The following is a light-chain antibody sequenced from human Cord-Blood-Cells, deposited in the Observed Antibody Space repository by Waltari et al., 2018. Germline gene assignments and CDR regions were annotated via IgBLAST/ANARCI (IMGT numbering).Light chain of an antibody. CDR2: DAS. CDR1: QSVSSY. V-gene: IGKV3-11*01. Sequence: ELVLTQSPATLSLSPGERATLPCRASQSVSSYLAWYQQKPGQAPRLLIDDASNRATGIPARFSGSGSGTDFTLTISSLEPEDFAVYYCQQRSNWLTFGGGTKVEIK. CDR3: QQRSNWLT. J-gene: IGKJ4*01.